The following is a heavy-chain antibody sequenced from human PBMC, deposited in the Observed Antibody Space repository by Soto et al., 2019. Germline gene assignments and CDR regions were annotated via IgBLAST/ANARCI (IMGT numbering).Heavy chain of an antibody. J-gene: IGHJ6*02. V-gene: IGHV3-23*01. CDR3: AKAVTLVRGINPYSYGLDV. Sequence: LRLSCAVSGFPFSSYVMTWVRQAPGKGLEWVSVISGGGGSTNYAESVKGRFTISRDNSGNTLYLQMNSLRAEDTAVYYCAKAVTLVRGINPYSYGLDVWGQGTTVTVSS. CDR2: ISGGGGST. CDR1: GFPFSSYV. D-gene: IGHD3-10*01.